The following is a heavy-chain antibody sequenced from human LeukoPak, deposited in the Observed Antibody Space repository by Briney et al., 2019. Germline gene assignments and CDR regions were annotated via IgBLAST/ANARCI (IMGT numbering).Heavy chain of an antibody. J-gene: IGHJ4*02. CDR3: ARAPNYYDSSGYLGTFDY. Sequence: PSETLSLTCAVYGGSFSGYYWGWIRQPPGKGLEWIGSIYYSGSTYYNPSLKSRVTISVDTSKNQFSLKLSSVTAADTAVYYCARAPNYYDSSGYLGTFDYWGQGTLVTVSS. CDR2: IYYSGST. V-gene: IGHV4-34*01. CDR1: GGSFSGYY. D-gene: IGHD3-22*01.